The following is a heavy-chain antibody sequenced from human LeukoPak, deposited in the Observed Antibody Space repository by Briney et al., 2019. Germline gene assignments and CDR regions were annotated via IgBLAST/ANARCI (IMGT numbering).Heavy chain of an antibody. J-gene: IGHJ4*02. CDR3: ARDERYDSSGYPFDY. CDR1: GYTFTGYF. CDR2: INPNGGGS. Sequence: ASVKVSCKASGYTFTGYFIHWVRRAPGQGLEWMGWINPNGGGSNYAQKFQGRVTMTRDTSISTAYMELSRLRSDDTAVYYCARDERYDSSGYPFDYWGQGTLVTVSS. D-gene: IGHD3-22*01. V-gene: IGHV1-2*02.